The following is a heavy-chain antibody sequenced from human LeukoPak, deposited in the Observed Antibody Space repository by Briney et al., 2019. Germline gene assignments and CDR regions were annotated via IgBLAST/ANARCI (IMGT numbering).Heavy chain of an antibody. V-gene: IGHV1-69*01. Sequence: ASVKVSCKASGGTFSSYAISWVRQAPGQGLEWMGGIIPIFGTANYAQKFQGRVTITADESTSTAYMELSSLRSEDTAVYYCARDRLYRGYSYGFDYWGQGTLVTVSS. CDR1: GGTFSSYA. CDR2: IIPIFGTA. J-gene: IGHJ4*02. CDR3: ARDRLYRGYSYGFDY. D-gene: IGHD5-18*01.